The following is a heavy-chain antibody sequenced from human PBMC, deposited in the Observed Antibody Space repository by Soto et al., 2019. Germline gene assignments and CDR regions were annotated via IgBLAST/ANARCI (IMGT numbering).Heavy chain of an antibody. J-gene: IGHJ4*02. D-gene: IGHD6-13*01. CDR2: IYYSGST. Sequence: QLQLQESGPGLVKPSETLSLTCTVSGGSISSSTYYWGWIRQPPGKGLEWIGSIYYSGSTYYNPSLRRRXXIXVXXSKSQFSLKVTSVTAADTAMYYGARQVAAAGRGDFWGQGTLVTVSS. CDR3: ARQVAAAGRGDF. CDR1: GGSISSSTYY. V-gene: IGHV4-39*01.